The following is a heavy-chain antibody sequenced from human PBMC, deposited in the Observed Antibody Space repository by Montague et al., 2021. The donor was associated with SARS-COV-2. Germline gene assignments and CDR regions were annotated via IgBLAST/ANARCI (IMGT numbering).Heavy chain of an antibody. J-gene: IGHJ4*02. CDR2: IYYNGST. D-gene: IGHD5-12*01. CDR1: GDSISSSSYN. CDR3: ARHERQWLRLYPYYFDY. V-gene: IGHV4-39*01. Sequence: SETLSLTCTVSGDSISSSSYNRVWFRQPPGKGPDCIGSIYYNGSTYYNPSLTSRVTISVDTSKNQFSLKLTSVTAADTAVYYCARHERQWLRLYPYYFDYWGQGTLVTVSS.